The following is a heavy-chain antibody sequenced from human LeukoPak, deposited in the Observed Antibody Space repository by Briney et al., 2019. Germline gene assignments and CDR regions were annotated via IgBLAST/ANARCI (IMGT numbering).Heavy chain of an antibody. CDR3: SRESGPFCPFGH. D-gene: IGHD1-26*01. Sequence: PSGTLSLTCAVSGGSITTTNFWSWVRQPPGGGLEWIGEISLAGRTQYNPSLRGRVHISIDESKNHLYLTQASVTAADTAVYYCSRESGPFCPFGHWGQGTLVAVSS. J-gene: IGHJ4*02. CDR2: ISLAGRT. CDR1: GGSITTTNF. V-gene: IGHV4-4*02.